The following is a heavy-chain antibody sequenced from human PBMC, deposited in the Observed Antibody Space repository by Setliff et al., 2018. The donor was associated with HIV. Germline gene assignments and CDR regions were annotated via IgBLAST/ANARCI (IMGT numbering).Heavy chain of an antibody. J-gene: IGHJ3*02. CDR3: ARVLLTGYYKGAFDI. CDR1: DSAMDSYY. Sequence: PSETLSLTCTVSDSAMDSYYWSWIRQPAGKGLEWIGRIYTSGSTNYNPSLKSRVTMSVDTSKNQFSLKLSSVTAADTAVYYCARVLLTGYYKGAFDIWGQGTMVTVSS. V-gene: IGHV4-4*07. D-gene: IGHD3-9*01. CDR2: IYTSGST.